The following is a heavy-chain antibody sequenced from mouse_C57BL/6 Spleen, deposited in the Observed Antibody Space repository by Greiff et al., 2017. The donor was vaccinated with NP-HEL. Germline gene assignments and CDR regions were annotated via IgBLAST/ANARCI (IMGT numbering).Heavy chain of an antibody. CDR2: INPGSGGT. CDR3: ARWGDGSSLYYFDY. CDR1: GYAFTNYL. D-gene: IGHD1-1*01. V-gene: IGHV1-54*01. Sequence: VQLQQSGAELVRPGTSVKVSCKASGYAFTNYLIEWVKQRPGQGLEWIGVINPGSGGTNYNEKFKGKATLTADKSSSTAYMQLSSLTSEDSAVYFCARWGDGSSLYYFDYWGQGTTLTVSS. J-gene: IGHJ2*01.